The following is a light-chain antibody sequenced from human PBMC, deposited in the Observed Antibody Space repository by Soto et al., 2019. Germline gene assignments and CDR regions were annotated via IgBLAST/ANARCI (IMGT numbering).Light chain of an antibody. Sequence: QSVLTQPPSASGSPGQSVTISCTGTSSDVGGYNYVSWYQQHPGKAPKLMIYEVTKRPSGVPDRFSGSKSGYTASLTVSGLQAEDEADYYCSSYAGSNNYVFGTGTQVTVL. V-gene: IGLV2-8*01. CDR3: SSYAGSNNYV. CDR1: SSDVGGYNY. J-gene: IGLJ1*01. CDR2: EVT.